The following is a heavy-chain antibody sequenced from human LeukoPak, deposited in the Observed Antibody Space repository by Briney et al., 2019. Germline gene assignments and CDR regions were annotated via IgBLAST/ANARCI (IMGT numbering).Heavy chain of an antibody. Sequence: SETLSLTCTVSGGSISSYYWSWIRQPPGKGLEWIGYIYYSGSTNYNPSLMSRVTISVDTSKNQFSLKLSSVTAADTAVYYCARERGYSYGIDYWGQGTLVTVSS. D-gene: IGHD5-18*01. J-gene: IGHJ4*02. CDR2: IYYSGST. CDR1: GGSISSYY. V-gene: IGHV4-59*01. CDR3: ARERGYSYGIDY.